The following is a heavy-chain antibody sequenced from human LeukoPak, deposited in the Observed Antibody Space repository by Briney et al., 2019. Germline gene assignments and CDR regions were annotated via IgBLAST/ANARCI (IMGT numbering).Heavy chain of an antibody. J-gene: IGHJ4*02. V-gene: IGHV3-30*02. CDR3: AKDGGDYETYLLDY. D-gene: IGHD4-17*01. CDR2: IRYDGSNK. Sequence: GGSLRLSCAASRVTFSSYGLHWVRQAPHKGLEWVAFIRYDGSNKYYADSVKGRFTISRDNSKNTLYLQMNSLRAEDTAVYYCAKDGGDYETYLLDYWGQGTLVTVSS. CDR1: RVTFSSYG.